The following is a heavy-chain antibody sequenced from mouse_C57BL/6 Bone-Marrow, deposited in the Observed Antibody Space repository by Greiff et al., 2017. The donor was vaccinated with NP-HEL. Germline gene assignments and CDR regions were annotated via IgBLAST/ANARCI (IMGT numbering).Heavy chain of an antibody. CDR3: TTGGSSPYAMDY. V-gene: IGHV14-4*01. CDR2: IDPENGDT. D-gene: IGHD1-1*01. CDR1: GFNIKDDY. J-gene: IGHJ4*01. Sequence: VQLKQSGAELVRPGASVKLSCTVSGFNIKDDYMHWVKQRPEQGLEWIGWIDPENGDTEYASKFPCKATITADTSSNTAYLQLSSLTSEDTAVYYCTTGGSSPYAMDYWGQGTSVTVSS.